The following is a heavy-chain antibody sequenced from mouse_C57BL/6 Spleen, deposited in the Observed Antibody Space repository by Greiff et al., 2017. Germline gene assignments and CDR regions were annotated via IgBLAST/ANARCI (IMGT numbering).Heavy chain of an antibody. V-gene: IGHV1-54*01. CDR1: GYAFTNYL. Sequence: QVQLQQSGAELVRPGTSVKVSCKASGYAFTNYLIEWVKQRPGQGLEWIGVINPGSGGTNYNEKFKGKATLTADKSSSTAYMQLSSLTSEDSAVYFCARTVVEDYAMDYWGQGTSVTVSS. D-gene: IGHD1-1*01. CDR2: INPGSGGT. CDR3: ARTVVEDYAMDY. J-gene: IGHJ4*01.